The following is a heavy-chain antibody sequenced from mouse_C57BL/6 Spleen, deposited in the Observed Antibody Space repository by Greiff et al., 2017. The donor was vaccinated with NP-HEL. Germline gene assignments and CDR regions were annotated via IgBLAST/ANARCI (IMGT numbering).Heavy chain of an antibody. J-gene: IGHJ3*01. D-gene: IGHD1-1*01. CDR1: GFNIKDDY. V-gene: IGHV14-4*01. CDR3: TTPYYYGSSPWFAY. Sequence: VQLQQSGAELVRPGASVKLSCTASGFNIKDDYMHWVKQRPEQGLEWIGWIDPENGDTEYASKFQGKATITADTSSNTAHLQLSSLTSEDTAVYYCTTPYYYGSSPWFAYWGQGTLVTVSA. CDR2: IDPENGDT.